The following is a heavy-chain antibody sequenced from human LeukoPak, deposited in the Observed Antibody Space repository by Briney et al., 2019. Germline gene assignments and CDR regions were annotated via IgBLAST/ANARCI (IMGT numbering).Heavy chain of an antibody. CDR2: ISDNSGNT. V-gene: IGHV3-23*01. CDR1: GFTFSSSA. D-gene: IGHD3-10*01. Sequence: GGSLRLSCAASGFTFSSSAMSWARQPPGQGLESVSAISDNSGNTYYADSVKGRITISSDNAKKSLYLQILSLKAEDTAFYYGARVGSRSQLHSFGELTPSDYWGQGTLVTVSS. J-gene: IGHJ4*02. CDR3: ARVGSRSQLHSFGELTPSDY.